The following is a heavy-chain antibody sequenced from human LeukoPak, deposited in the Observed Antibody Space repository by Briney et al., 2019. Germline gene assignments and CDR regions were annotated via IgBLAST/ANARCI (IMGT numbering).Heavy chain of an antibody. CDR2: INHSGST. J-gene: IGHJ4*02. Sequence: SETLSLTCAVYGGSFSGYYWSWIRQPPGKGLEWIGEINHSGSTNYNPSLKSRVTISVDTSKNQFSLKLSSVTAADTAVYYCARHGDGSGCFSTSTKIDFWGQGTLVTVSS. CDR3: ARHGDGSGCFSTSTKIDF. D-gene: IGHD3-10*01. CDR1: GGSFSGYY. V-gene: IGHV4-34*01.